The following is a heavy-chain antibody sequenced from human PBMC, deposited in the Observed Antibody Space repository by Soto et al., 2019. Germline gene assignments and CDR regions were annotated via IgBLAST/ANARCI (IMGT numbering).Heavy chain of an antibody. J-gene: IGHJ5*02. CDR3: ARWGGSYYESWFDP. D-gene: IGHD1-26*01. V-gene: IGHV3-33*01. Sequence: QVLLVESGGGVVQPGTSLRLSWAASGFSFRNYGMHWVRQAPGKGLEWVAVTSSDGSTKYYAASVKGRFTISSDNSKNTLYLQMSSLRAEDTALYYCARWGGSYYESWFDPWGQGTLVIVSS. CDR2: TSSDGSTK. CDR1: GFSFRNYG.